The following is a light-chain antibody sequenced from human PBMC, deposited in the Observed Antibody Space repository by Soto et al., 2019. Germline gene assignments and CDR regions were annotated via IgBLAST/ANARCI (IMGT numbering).Light chain of an antibody. Sequence: DIHMTQSPSSLSASLGDRVTITFQASQDISNYLNWYQQKPGKAPKLLIYDASSLETGVPSRFSGSGSGTDFTLTIARLEPEDFAVYYCQEYDGAPITFGLGTRLEIK. V-gene: IGKV1-33*01. J-gene: IGKJ5*01. CDR1: QDISNY. CDR3: QEYDGAPIT. CDR2: DAS.